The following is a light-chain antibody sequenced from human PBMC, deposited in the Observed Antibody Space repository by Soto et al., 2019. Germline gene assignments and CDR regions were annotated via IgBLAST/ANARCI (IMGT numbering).Light chain of an antibody. V-gene: IGKV1D-16*01. CDR2: TAS. J-gene: IGKJ5*01. CDR3: QQYSTYPRP. CDR1: QGVGTF. Sequence: DIRLTQSPSSLSASVGDRVTITCRASQGVGTFLAWYQHKPGKAPKSLIKTASTLQSGVPSRFRGSGSGTDVTLTISSLQPEDFATYYCQQYSTYPRPFGQGTRVDLK.